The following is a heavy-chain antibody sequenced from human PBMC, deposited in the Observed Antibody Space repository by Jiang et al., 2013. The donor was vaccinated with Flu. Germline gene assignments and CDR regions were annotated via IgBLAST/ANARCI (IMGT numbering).Heavy chain of an antibody. V-gene: IGHV1-2*04. CDR1: EFIFTAYY. D-gene: IGHD6-13*01. J-gene: IGHJ4*02. Sequence: KPGASVKVSCKASEFIFTAYYVHWVRQAPGQGLEWMGWINPNSGGTNYAQKFQGWVTMTRDSSISTAYMELIPLKSDDTAVYYCATSRIYSSSSWYEGYFDFWGQGTLVTVSS. CDR3: ATSRIYSSSSWYEGYFDF. CDR2: INPNSGGT.